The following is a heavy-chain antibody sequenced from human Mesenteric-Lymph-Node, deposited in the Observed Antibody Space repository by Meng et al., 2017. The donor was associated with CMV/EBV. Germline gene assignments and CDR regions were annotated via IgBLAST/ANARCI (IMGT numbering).Heavy chain of an antibody. D-gene: IGHD5-24*01. V-gene: IGHV3-21*01. Sequence: GESLKISCVASGFTFDTYSMNWVRQAPGKGLEWVSCITSASSYIYYADSVKGRFTISRDNAKNSLYLQMNSLRAEDTAVYYCARGPMATIAPFDYWGQGTLVTVSS. CDR2: ITSASSYI. J-gene: IGHJ4*02. CDR3: ARGPMATIAPFDY. CDR1: GFTFDTYS.